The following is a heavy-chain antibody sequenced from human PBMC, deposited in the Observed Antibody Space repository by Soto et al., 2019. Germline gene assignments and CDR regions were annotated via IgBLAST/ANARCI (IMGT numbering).Heavy chain of an antibody. J-gene: IGHJ4*02. Sequence: QITLKESGPTVVKPTQTLTLTCNVSGFSLTTSAVAVGWIRQPPGKALEWLTLIYWDDDKRYSPSLKSRLTITRDTSKNQVVLTMTNMDPVDTATYYCARLMGAMGWGDWCQGAVVTGSS. CDR2: IYWDDDK. D-gene: IGHD1-26*01. V-gene: IGHV2-5*02. CDR1: GFSLTTSAVA. CDR3: ARLMGAMGWGD.